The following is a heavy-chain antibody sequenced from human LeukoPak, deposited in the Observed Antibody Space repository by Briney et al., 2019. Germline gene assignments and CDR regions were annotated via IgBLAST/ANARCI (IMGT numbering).Heavy chain of an antibody. V-gene: IGHV3-23*01. D-gene: IGHD3-3*01. CDR3: AKLRIFGVIIPTYFDY. CDR2: ISGSGGNT. Sequence: GGSLRLSCAASGFTFSSYAMSWVRQAPGKGLEWVSAISGSGGNTYYADSVKGRFTISRDNSKNTLYLQMNSLRAEDTAVYYCAKLRIFGVIIPTYFDYWGQGTLVTVSS. J-gene: IGHJ4*02. CDR1: GFTFSSYA.